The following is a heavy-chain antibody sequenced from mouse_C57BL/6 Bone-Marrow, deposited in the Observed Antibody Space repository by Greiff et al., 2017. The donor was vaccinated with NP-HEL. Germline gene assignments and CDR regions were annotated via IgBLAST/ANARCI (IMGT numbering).Heavy chain of an antibody. CDR2: INPGSGGT. V-gene: IGHV1-54*01. CDR3: ARDLMDY. CDR1: GYAFTNYL. J-gene: IGHJ4*01. Sequence: VQLQQSGAELVRPGTSVKVSCKASGYAFTNYLIEWVKQRPGQGLEWIGVINPGSGGTNYNEKFKGKATLTADKSSNTAYMQLSSLTSEDSAVYFCARDLMDYWGQGTSVTVSS.